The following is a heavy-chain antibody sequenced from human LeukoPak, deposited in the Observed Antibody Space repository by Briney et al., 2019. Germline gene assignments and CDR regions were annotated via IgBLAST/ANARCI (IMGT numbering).Heavy chain of an antibody. CDR1: GFTFSDYY. CDR3: ARAMTDNYYGSGSEWFDP. V-gene: IGHV3-11*01. J-gene: IGHJ5*02. Sequence: GGSLRLSCAASGFTFSDYYMSWIRQAPGKGLEWVSYTSSSGSTIYYADSVKGRFTISRDNAKNSLYLQMNSLRAEDTAVYYCARAMTDNYYGSGSEWFDPWGQGTLVTVSS. D-gene: IGHD3-10*01. CDR2: TSSSGSTI.